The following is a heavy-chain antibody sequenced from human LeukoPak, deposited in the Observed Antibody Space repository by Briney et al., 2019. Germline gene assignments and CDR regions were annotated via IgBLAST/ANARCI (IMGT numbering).Heavy chain of an antibody. D-gene: IGHD6-13*01. CDR1: GFTFSSYG. V-gene: IGHV3-33*03. Sequence: GRSLRLSCAASGFTFSSYGMHWVRQAPGKGLEWAAVIWYDGSNKYYADSVKGRFTISRDNAKNSLYLQMNSLRAEDTAVYYCARGTIAAAGYYYFDYWGQGTQVTVSS. CDR3: ARGTIAAAGYYYFDY. J-gene: IGHJ4*02. CDR2: IWYDGSNK.